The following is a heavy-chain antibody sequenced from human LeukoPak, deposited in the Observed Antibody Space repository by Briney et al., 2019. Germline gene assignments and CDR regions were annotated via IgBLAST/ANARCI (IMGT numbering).Heavy chain of an antibody. J-gene: IGHJ4*02. CDR2: IYYSGST. V-gene: IGHV4-61*01. CDR1: GGSISTASYY. CDR3: ARHAYSFPHYFDY. Sequence: ASETLSLTCIVSGGSISTASYYWTWIRQPPGKGLEWIAFIYYSGSTHYNPSLKSRVTISVDTPKNQFSLKLRSVTAADMAVYYCARHAYSFPHYFDYWGQGALVTVSS. D-gene: IGHD3-16*01.